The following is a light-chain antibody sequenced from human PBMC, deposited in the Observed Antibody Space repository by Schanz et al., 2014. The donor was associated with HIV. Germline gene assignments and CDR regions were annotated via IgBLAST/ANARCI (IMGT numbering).Light chain of an antibody. V-gene: IGLV2-8*01. CDR2: EVS. J-gene: IGLJ2*01. Sequence: QSVLTQPPSASGSPGQSVTISCTGTSSDVGGYNYVSWYQQLPGKAPKLMIYEVSKRPSGVPDRFSDSKSGNTASLTISGLQAEDEADYYCCSYAGSSTRVFGGGTKLTVL. CDR3: CSYAGSSTRV. CDR1: SSDVGGYNY.